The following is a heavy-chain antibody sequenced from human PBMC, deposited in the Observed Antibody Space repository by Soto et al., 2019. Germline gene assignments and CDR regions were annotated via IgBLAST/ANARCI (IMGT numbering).Heavy chain of an antibody. D-gene: IGHD2-2*01. CDR2: IYSGGSI. V-gene: IGHV3-66*01. CDR1: GFTVSSNY. CDR3: ARETDCSSTSCYAPGGAFDI. J-gene: IGHJ3*02. Sequence: GGSLRLSCAASGFTVSSNYMSWVRQAPGKGLEWVSVIYSGGSIYYADSVKGRFTISRDNSKNTLYLQMNSLRAEDTAVYYCARETDCSSTSCYAPGGAFDIWGQGTMVTVSS.